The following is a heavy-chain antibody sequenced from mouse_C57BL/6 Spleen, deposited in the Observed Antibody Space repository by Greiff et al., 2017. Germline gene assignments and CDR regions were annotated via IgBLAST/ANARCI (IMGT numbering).Heavy chain of an antibody. V-gene: IGHV3-6*01. CDR2: ISYDGSN. CDR1: GYSFSSGYY. D-gene: IGHD2-3*01. CDR3: AGWLLPHFDY. J-gene: IGHJ2*01. Sequence: EVKLLESGPGLVKPSPSLSLTCSVTGYSFSSGYYWNWIRQFPGNKLEWMGYISYDGSNNYNPSLKNRISITRDTSKNQFFLMLNSVTTEDTATYYCAGWLLPHFDYWGQGTTLTVSS.